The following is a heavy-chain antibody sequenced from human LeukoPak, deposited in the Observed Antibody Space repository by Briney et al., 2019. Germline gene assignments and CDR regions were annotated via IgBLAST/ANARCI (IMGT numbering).Heavy chain of an antibody. D-gene: IGHD5-12*01. V-gene: IGHV3-23*01. CDR1: GFTFSSYG. CDR3: AKDGAWLRFDD. CDR2: ISGGGGST. J-gene: IGHJ4*02. Sequence: GGSLRLSCAASGFTFSSYGMSWVRQAPGKGLEWVSAISGGGGSTYYADSVKGRFTISRDNSKNTLYLQMNSLRAEDTAVYYCAKDGAWLRFDDWGQGILVTVSS.